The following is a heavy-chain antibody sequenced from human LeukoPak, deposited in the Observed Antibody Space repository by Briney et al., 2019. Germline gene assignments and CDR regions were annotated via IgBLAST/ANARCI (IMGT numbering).Heavy chain of an antibody. J-gene: IGHJ5*02. CDR1: GFDLITYE. CDR2: ITISGHTK. D-gene: IGHD5-24*01. CDR3: ARGDPHADL. V-gene: IGHV3-48*03. Sequence: GALLLSCAASGFDLITYEMNWVRQATGKGLEWIADITISGHTKNYADSVKGRFSISRDNARTSLYLQMHSLRVEDTGVYYCARGDPHADLWGQGTLVTVSS.